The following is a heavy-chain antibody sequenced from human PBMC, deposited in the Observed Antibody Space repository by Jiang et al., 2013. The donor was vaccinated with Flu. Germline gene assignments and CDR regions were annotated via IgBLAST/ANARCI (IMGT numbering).Heavy chain of an antibody. J-gene: IGHJ5*02. Sequence: CAASGFTFSSYAMHWVRQAPGKGLEWVAVISYDGSNKYYADSVKGRFTISRDNSKNTLYLQMNSLRAEDTAVYYCARDGFRLWLENWFDPWGQGTLVTVSS. CDR3: ARDGFRLWLENWFDP. CDR2: ISYDGSNK. CDR1: GFTFSSYA. V-gene: IGHV3-30-3*01. D-gene: IGHD5-18*01.